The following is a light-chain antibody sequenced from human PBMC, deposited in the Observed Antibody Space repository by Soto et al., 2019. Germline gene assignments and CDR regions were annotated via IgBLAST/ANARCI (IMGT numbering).Light chain of an antibody. CDR1: NIGIKS. V-gene: IGLV3-21*02. CDR2: DDS. CDR3: QVWDTSSDPLYV. Sequence: SYELTQPPSVSVAPGQTARITCGGTNIGIKSVHWYQQKPGQAPVLVVYDDSDRPSGIPERFSGSNSGNTATLTISRVEAGDEADYYCQVWDTSSDPLYVFGTGTKLTVL. J-gene: IGLJ1*01.